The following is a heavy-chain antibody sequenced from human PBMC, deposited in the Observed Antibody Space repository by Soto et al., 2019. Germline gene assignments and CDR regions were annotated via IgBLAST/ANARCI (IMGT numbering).Heavy chain of an antibody. CDR1: GGSISSSNW. CDR2: IYHSGST. D-gene: IGHD2-2*01. J-gene: IGHJ6*02. Sequence: SETLSLTCAVSGGSISSSNWWSWVRQPPGKGLEWIGEIYHSGSTNYNPSLKSRVTISVDKSKNQFSLKLSSVTAADTAVYYCARDRSIVVVPAAMGSYYYYGMDVWGQGTTVTVS. V-gene: IGHV4-4*02. CDR3: ARDRSIVVVPAAMGSYYYYGMDV.